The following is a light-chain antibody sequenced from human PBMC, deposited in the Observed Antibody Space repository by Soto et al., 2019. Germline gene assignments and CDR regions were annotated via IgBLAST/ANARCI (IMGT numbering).Light chain of an antibody. CDR2: KAS. CDR3: QHYNSYSEA. Sequence: DIQMTQSPSTLSGSVGDRVTITCRASQTISSWLAWYQQKPGQAPKPLIYKASTLKSGVPSRFSGSGSGTEFTLTISSLQPDDFATYYCQHYNSYSEAFGQGTKVELK. J-gene: IGKJ1*01. V-gene: IGKV1-5*03. CDR1: QTISSW.